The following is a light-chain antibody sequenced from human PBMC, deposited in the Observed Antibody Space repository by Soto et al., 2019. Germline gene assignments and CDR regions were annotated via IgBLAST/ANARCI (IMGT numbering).Light chain of an antibody. J-gene: IGKJ1*01. Sequence: IQMTQSPSTLSSFLGDRLTITCRASQDVRNYVGWYQQKPGKAPKFLIYGAFSLEPGIPSRFSGSAYGTEGTITINSLMHEDCATYFCLQDYSWPWTFGQGTKVDIK. CDR3: LQDYSWPWT. V-gene: IGKV1-6*02. CDR2: GAF. CDR1: QDVRNY.